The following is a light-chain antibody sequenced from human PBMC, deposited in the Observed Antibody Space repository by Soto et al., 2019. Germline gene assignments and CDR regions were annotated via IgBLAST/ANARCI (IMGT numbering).Light chain of an antibody. CDR3: TLYTSSITTHVV. V-gene: IGLV2-18*01. J-gene: IGLJ3*02. Sequence: QSVLTQPPSVSGSPGQSVTISCTGTSSDVGSFDRVSWYQQAPGTAPKLMIYEVSNRPLWVPDRFSGSKSGNTASLTISGLQAEDEADYYCTLYTSSITTHVVFGGGTKVTV. CDR2: EVS. CDR1: SSDVGSFDR.